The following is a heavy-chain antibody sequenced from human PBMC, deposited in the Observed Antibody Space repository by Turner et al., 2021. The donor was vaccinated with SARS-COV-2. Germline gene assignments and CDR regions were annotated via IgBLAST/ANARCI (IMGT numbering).Heavy chain of an antibody. CDR2: ISYDGSNE. J-gene: IGHJ4*02. Sequence: QVQLVESGGGVVQPGWCLSPACAASGFTFSTYAMHWGRQAPGKGLEWVAVISYDGSNEYSADSVKGRFTISRDNSKNTLYLQMISLRAEDTAVYYCARSRGGSYVGGFDYWGQGTLVIVSS. CDR1: GFTFSTYA. V-gene: IGHV3-30*04. CDR3: ARSRGGSYVGGFDY. D-gene: IGHD1-26*01.